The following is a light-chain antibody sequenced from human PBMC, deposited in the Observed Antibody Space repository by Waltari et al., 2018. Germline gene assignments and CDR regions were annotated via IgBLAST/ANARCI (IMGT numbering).Light chain of an antibody. J-gene: IGLJ1*01. CDR1: TGHSSYA. Sequence: QLVLTQSPSASASLGASVKLTCTLRTGHSSYAIAWHPKQPEKGPRYLMKLNSDGSHKKGDGIPDRFSGSSSGTERFLTISSLQSEDEGDYYCQTWGTGFQVFGTGTKVTVL. V-gene: IGLV4-69*01. CDR2: LNSDGSH. CDR3: QTWGTGFQV.